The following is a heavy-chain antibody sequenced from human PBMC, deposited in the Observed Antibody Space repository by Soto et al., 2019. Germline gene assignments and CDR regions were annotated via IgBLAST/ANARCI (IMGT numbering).Heavy chain of an antibody. D-gene: IGHD3-10*02. J-gene: IGHJ4*02. V-gene: IGHV1-18*01. CDR3: ARERGLTASTLFGY. CDR1: GYTFNSYG. CDR2: VSTYNGNT. Sequence: QVQLVQSGAEVKKPGASVKVSCKASGYTFNSYGINWVRQAPGQGLEWLGRVSTYNGNTNYAQKVQGSVTMTTDTSTSTVYMELRNLTSDDTAVYFCARERGLTASTLFGYWGQGTLVTVSS.